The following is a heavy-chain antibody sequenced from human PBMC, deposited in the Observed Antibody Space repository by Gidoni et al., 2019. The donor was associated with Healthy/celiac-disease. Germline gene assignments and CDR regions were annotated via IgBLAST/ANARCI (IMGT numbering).Heavy chain of an antibody. CDR3: AKDMRPAAFTVFDY. V-gene: IGHV3-43*01. D-gene: IGHD2-2*01. J-gene: IGHJ4*02. Sequence: EVQLVESGGVVVQPGGSLSLSCAASGFTFYDYTMHWVRQAPGKGLEWVSLISWDGGSTYYADSVKGRFTISRDNSKNSLYLQMNSLRTEDTALYYCAKDMRPAAFTVFDYWGQGTLVTVSS. CDR1: GFTFYDYT. CDR2: ISWDGGST.